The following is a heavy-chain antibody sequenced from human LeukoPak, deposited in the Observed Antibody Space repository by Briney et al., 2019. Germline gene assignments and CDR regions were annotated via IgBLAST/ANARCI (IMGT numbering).Heavy chain of an antibody. CDR1: GFTFSSYA. Sequence: GGSLRLSCAASGFTFSSYAMNWVRLAPGKALEWVSAISGSGGGTYYADSVKGRFTISRDNSRNTLYLQMNSLRAEDTAVYYCAKSMPRLAVAGADDYWGQGTLVTVSS. CDR3: AKSMPRLAVAGADDY. J-gene: IGHJ4*02. D-gene: IGHD6-19*01. V-gene: IGHV3-23*01. CDR2: ISGSGGGT.